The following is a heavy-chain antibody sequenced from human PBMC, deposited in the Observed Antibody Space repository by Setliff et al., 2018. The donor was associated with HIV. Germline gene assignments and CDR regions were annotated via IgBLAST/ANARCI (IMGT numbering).Heavy chain of an antibody. V-gene: IGHV1-46*01. CDR2: INPSGGST. CDR1: GYTFTSYY. D-gene: IGHD2-8*01. CDR3: ARVLLRTNPLYGVASNWFDP. Sequence: ASVKVSCKASGYTFTSYYMHWVRQAPGQGLEWMGIINPSGGSTSYAQKFQGRFTSSRDNAKSSLFLQMSGLRPEDTAVYYCARVLLRTNPLYGVASNWFDPWGQGTLVTVSS. J-gene: IGHJ5*02.